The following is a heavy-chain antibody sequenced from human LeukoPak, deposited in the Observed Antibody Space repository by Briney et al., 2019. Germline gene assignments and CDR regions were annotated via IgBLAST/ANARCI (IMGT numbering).Heavy chain of an antibody. D-gene: IGHD4-23*01. J-gene: IGHJ4*02. Sequence: PSETLSLTCAVSGGSISSSSSNCWTWVRQPPGEGLEWIGEIYHSGATNYNPSLKSRVTMLLDKSKNQFSLKLNSVTAADTAVYYCARNGGNSDFDYWGQGTLVTVSS. CDR1: GGSISSSSSNC. V-gene: IGHV4-4*02. CDR2: IYHSGAT. CDR3: ARNGGNSDFDY.